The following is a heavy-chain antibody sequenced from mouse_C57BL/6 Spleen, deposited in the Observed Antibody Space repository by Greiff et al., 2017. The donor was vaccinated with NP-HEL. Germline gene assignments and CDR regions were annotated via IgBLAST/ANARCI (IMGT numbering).Heavy chain of an antibody. CDR3: ARRVLNCLDV. J-gene: IGHJ1*03. V-gene: IGHV5-6*02. CDR2: ISSGGSYT. Sequence: EVMLVESGGDLVKPGGSLKLSCAASGFTFSSYGMSWVRQTPDKRLEWVATISSGGSYTYYPDSVKGRFTISRDNAKNTLYLQMSSLKSEDTAMYYCARRVLNCLDVWGTGTTVTVSS. CDR1: GFTFSSYG.